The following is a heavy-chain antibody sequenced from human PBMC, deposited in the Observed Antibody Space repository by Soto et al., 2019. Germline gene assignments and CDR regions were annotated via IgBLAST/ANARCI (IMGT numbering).Heavy chain of an antibody. CDR2: TYYRSKWYN. D-gene: IGHD1-26*01. Sequence: SQTLSLTCAISGDSVSSNSAAWNWIRQSPSRGLEWLGRTYYRSKWYNDYEVSVKSRIIINPEKSKNQFSLQLNSVTPEDTAVYHCERDTWDPRSDTLAYWGQGTLVTVSS. V-gene: IGHV6-1*01. CDR3: ERDTWDPRSDTLAY. J-gene: IGHJ4*02. CDR1: GDSVSSNSAA.